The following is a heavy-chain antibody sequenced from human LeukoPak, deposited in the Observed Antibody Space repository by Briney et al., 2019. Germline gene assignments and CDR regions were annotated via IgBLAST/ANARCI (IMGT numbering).Heavy chain of an antibody. CDR2: IYHNGST. Sequence: ASETLSLTCTVSGYSISSGYYWGWIRQPPGKGLEWIGNIYHNGSTDYNPSLKSRVTISVDTSKNQFSLKLSSVTAADTAVYYCARDRSSCSGGSCTEVLDYWGQGTLVTVSS. CDR3: ARDRSSCSGGSCTEVLDY. V-gene: IGHV4-38-2*02. D-gene: IGHD2-15*01. J-gene: IGHJ4*02. CDR1: GYSISSGYY.